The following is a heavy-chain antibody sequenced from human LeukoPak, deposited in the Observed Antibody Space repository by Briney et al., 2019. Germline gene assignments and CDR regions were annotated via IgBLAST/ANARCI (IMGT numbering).Heavy chain of an antibody. CDR3: ARAYGGNSF. D-gene: IGHD4-23*01. CDR1: GFTFSSYG. J-gene: IGHJ4*02. Sequence: GGSLRLSCAASGFTFSSYGMHWVRQAPGKGLEWVAVISYDGSNKYYADSVKGRFTISRDNSKNTLYLQMNSLRAEDTAVYYCARAYGGNSFWGQGTLVTVSS. CDR2: ISYDGSNK. V-gene: IGHV3-30*03.